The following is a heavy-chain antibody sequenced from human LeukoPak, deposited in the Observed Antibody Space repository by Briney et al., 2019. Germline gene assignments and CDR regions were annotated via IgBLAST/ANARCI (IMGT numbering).Heavy chain of an antibody. CDR3: ARGGGLDV. V-gene: IGHV3-7*03. J-gene: IGHJ6*02. CDR1: GFNFNNYW. Sequence: GGSLRLSCAASGFNFNNYWMSWLRQAPGKGLEWVASINHNGNVNYYVDSVKGRFTISRDNAKNSLYLQMSNLRAEDTAVYFCARGGGLDVWGQGATVTVSS. D-gene: IGHD3-16*01. CDR2: INHNGNVN.